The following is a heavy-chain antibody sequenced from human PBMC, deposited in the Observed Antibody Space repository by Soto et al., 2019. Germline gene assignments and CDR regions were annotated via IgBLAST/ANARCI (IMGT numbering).Heavy chain of an antibody. CDR1: GDSIFGGDYY. D-gene: IGHD5-18*01. CDR2: IYYSGRT. V-gene: IGHV4-30-4*01. CDR3: ARDVDSTILKPNDAFGI. J-gene: IGHJ3*02. Sequence: SETLSLTCTVSGDSIFGGDYYWSWIRQAPGKGLQWVGSIYYSGRTYYNPSLESRIAMTVDTSQNQFSLKLSSVTAADSAVYFCARDVDSTILKPNDAFGIWGQGSMVTV.